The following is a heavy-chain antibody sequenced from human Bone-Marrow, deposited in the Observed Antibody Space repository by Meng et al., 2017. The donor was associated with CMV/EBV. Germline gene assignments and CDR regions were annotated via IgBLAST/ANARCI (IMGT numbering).Heavy chain of an antibody. J-gene: IGHJ5*02. V-gene: IGHV1-8*03. CDR3: ARETGITMVRGIFGFDP. CDR1: GYTFTSYD. D-gene: IGHD3-10*01. Sequence: ASVKVSCKASGYTFTSYDINWVRQATGQGLEWMGWMNPNSGNTGYAQKFQGRVTITRNTSISTAYMELRSLRSDDTAVYYCARETGITMVRGIFGFDPWGQGTLVTVSS. CDR2: MNPNSGNT.